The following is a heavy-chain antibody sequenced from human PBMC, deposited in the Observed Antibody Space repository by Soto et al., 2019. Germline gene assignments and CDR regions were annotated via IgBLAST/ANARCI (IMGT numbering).Heavy chain of an antibody. CDR1: GYSLNSYY. Sequence: QVQLVQSGAEVKKSGASVKVSCRASGYSLNSYYMHWVRQAPGQGLEWMGTIKPSVASTRYAQKFQGRVAMTSETSTSTVYMKLTSLTSEDTAVYYCASAGVVVVTDAFYMSGPGTMVTDS. V-gene: IGHV1-46*02. J-gene: IGHJ3*02. D-gene: IGHD3-22*01. CDR3: ASAGVVVVTDAFYM. CDR2: IKPSVAST.